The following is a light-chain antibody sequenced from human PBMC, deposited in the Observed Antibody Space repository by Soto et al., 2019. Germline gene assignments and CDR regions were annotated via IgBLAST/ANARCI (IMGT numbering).Light chain of an antibody. CDR3: QVWDSSSDHVV. CDR1: NIGSKS. V-gene: IGLV3-21*04. J-gene: IGLJ2*01. Sequence: SYELTQPPSVSVAPGKTARITCGGNNIGSKSVHWYQQKPGEAPVLVIYYDSDRPSGIPERFSGSNSGNTATLTISRVEAGDEGDYYCQVWDSSSDHVVFGGGTKPTVL. CDR2: YDS.